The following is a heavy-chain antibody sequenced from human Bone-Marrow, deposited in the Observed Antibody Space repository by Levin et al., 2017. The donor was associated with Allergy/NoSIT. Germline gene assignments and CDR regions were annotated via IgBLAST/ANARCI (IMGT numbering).Heavy chain of an antibody. J-gene: IGHJ5*02. CDR2: IYYSGST. CDR3: ARTHSSSWYGANNWFDP. V-gene: IGHV4-61*01. D-gene: IGHD6-13*01. CDR1: GGSFSSDSYY. Sequence: SQTLSLTCTVSGGSFSSDSYYWSWIRQPPGKGLEWIGYIYYSGSTNYNPSFKSRVTVSLDTSKNQFSLELNSVTAADTAVYYCARTHSSSWYGANNWFDPWGQGTLVTVSS.